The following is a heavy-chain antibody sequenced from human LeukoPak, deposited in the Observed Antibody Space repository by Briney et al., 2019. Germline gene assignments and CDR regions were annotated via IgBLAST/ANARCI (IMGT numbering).Heavy chain of an antibody. Sequence: GESLKISCKGSGYSLTSYWIGWVRQMPGKGLECMGVIYPGDSDTRYSPSFQGQVTISADKSISTAYLQWSSLKASDTAMYYCARHGSGYSGYASSYYYYYYMDVWGKGTTVTVSS. CDR3: ARHGSGYSGYASSYYYYYYMDV. J-gene: IGHJ6*03. D-gene: IGHD5-12*01. V-gene: IGHV5-51*01. CDR2: IYPGDSDT. CDR1: GYSLTSYW.